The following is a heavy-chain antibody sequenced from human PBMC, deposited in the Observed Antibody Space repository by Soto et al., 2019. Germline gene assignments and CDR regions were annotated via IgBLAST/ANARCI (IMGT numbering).Heavy chain of an antibody. V-gene: IGHV4-30-2*01. D-gene: IGHD3-10*02. CDR1: GGSISSGGYS. CDR3: VRGWNVPGWLAP. J-gene: IGHJ5*02. CDR2: IYHSGST. Sequence: PSETLSLTCAVSGGSISSGGYSWSWIRQPPGKGLEWIGYIYHSGSTYYNPSLKSRVTISVDRSKNQFSLKLSSVTAADTAVYSCVRGWNVPGWLAPWGQGTLVTVSS.